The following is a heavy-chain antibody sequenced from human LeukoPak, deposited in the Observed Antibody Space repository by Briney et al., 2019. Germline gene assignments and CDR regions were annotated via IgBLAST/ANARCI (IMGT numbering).Heavy chain of an antibody. J-gene: IGHJ4*02. CDR3: ARDKWSGFDY. V-gene: IGHV4-61*02. Sequence: PSETLSLTCTVSGGSISSGSYYWSWIWQPAGKGLEWIGRIYTSGSSNYNPSLKSRVTISVDTSKNQVSLKLSSVTAADTAVYYCARDKWSGFDYWGQGTLVTVSS. CDR1: GGSISSGSYY. D-gene: IGHD3-3*01. CDR2: IYTSGSS.